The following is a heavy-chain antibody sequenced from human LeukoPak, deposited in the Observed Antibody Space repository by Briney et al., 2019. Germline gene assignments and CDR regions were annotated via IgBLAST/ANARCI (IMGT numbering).Heavy chain of an antibody. D-gene: IGHD1-26*01. CDR3: ARDGGRVGADAFDI. Sequence: SETLSLTCTVSGGSISSGSYYWSWIRQPAGKGLEWIGRIYTSGSTNYNPSLKSRVTISVDTSKNQFSLKLSSVTAADTAVYYCARDGGRVGADAFDIWGQGTMVTVSS. CDR2: IYTSGST. V-gene: IGHV4-61*02. CDR1: GGSISSGSYY. J-gene: IGHJ3*02.